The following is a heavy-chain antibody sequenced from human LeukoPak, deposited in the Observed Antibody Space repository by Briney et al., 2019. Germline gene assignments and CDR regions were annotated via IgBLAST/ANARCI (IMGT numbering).Heavy chain of an antibody. D-gene: IGHD2-21*02. CDR3: ARDGKHIVVVTHPFHYFDY. J-gene: IGHJ4*02. V-gene: IGHV3-30*04. CDR2: ISYDGSNK. Sequence: GGSLRLSCAAPGFTFSSYAMHWIRQAPGKGLEWVAVISYDGSNKYYADSVKGRFTISRDNSKNTLYLQMNSLRAEDTAVYYCARDGKHIVVVTHPFHYFDYWGQGTLVTVSS. CDR1: GFTFSSYA.